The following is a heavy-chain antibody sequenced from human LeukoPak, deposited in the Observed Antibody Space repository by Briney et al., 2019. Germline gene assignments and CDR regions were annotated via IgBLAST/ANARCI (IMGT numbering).Heavy chain of an antibody. CDR3: ARDRWSHYYDSRSLDY. D-gene: IGHD3-22*01. CDR2: IKQDGSEK. J-gene: IGHJ4*02. Sequence: GGSLRLSCAASGFTFSSYWMSWVRQAPGKGLEWVANIKQDGSEKYYVDSVKGRFTISRDNAKNSLYLQMNSLRAEDTAVYYCARDRWSHYYDSRSLDYWGQGTLVTVSS. CDR1: GFTFSSYW. V-gene: IGHV3-7*01.